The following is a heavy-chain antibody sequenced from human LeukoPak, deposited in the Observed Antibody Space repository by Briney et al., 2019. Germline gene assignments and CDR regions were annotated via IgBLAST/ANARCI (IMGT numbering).Heavy chain of an antibody. V-gene: IGHV4-30-2*01. Sequence: SQTLSLTCAVSGGSISSGGYSWSWIRQPPGKGLEWIGYIYHSGSTYYNPSLKSRVTISVDRSKNQFSLKLSSVTAADTAVYYCARRDGYYDYWGQGTLVTVSS. CDR1: GGSISSGGYS. J-gene: IGHJ4*02. D-gene: IGHD4-17*01. CDR2: IYHSGST. CDR3: ARRDGYYDY.